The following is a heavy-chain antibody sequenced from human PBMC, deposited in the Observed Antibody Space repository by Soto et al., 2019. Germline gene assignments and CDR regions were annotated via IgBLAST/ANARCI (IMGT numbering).Heavy chain of an antibody. Sequence: EVQLVESGGGLIQPGGSPRLSCAASGLIVSNNYMTWVRQAPGKGLEWVAVVYVDGTANYADSVKGRFSISRDNSKNTVYLQMSTLRVEDTAMYYCAREEIVADAFDIWGQGTMVTISS. J-gene: IGHJ3*02. CDR2: VYVDGTA. D-gene: IGHD5-12*01. V-gene: IGHV3-53*01. CDR3: AREEIVADAFDI. CDR1: GLIVSNNY.